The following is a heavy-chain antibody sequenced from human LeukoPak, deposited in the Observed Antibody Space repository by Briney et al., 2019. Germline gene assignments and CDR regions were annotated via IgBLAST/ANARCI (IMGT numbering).Heavy chain of an antibody. V-gene: IGHV4-59*01. CDR1: GGSFSGYY. CDR3: ARVMRIPAAIRDYYYGMDV. Sequence: ASETLSLTCAVYGGSFSGYYWSWIRQPPGKGLEWIGYIYYSGSTNYNPSLKSRVTISVDTSKNQFSLKLSSVTAADTAVYYCARVMRIPAAIRDYYYGMDVWGQGTTVTVSS. CDR2: IYYSGST. J-gene: IGHJ6*02. D-gene: IGHD2-2*02.